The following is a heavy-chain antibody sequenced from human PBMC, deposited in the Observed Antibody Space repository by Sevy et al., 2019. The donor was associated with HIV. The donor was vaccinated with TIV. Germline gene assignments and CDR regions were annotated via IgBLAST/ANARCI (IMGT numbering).Heavy chain of an antibody. J-gene: IGHJ1*01. CDR1: GYTFNSYV. Sequence: ASVKVSCKASGYTFNSYVITWVRQAPGQGLEWMGKISGYNGDTKYRQKFQGRVTMTTDPSTSTAYMELRSLKSDGTAVYYCARAPSGSQGPGQYFQHWGQGTLVTVSS. CDR3: ARAPSGSQGPGQYFQH. CDR2: ISGYNGDT. D-gene: IGHD1-26*01. V-gene: IGHV1-18*01.